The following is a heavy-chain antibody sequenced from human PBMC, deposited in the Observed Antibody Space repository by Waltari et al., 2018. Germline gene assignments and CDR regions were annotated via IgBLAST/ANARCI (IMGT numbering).Heavy chain of an antibody. CDR3: AREEDYYYYGMDV. Sequence: QVHLLQSGPAVQKPGASVKVSCKASGYSFTNYGISWVRQAPGQGLEWMGWISAYNGNRNYAQKLQGRVTMTTDTSTRTAYMELRNLRSDDTAVYYCAREEDYYYYGMDVWGQGTTVNVSS. CDR1: GYSFTNYG. V-gene: IGHV1-18*01. J-gene: IGHJ6*02. CDR2: ISAYNGNR.